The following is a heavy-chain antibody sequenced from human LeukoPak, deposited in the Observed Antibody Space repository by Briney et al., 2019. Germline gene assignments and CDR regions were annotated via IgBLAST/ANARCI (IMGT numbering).Heavy chain of an antibody. CDR1: GASVGSAGYY. D-gene: IGHD1-26*01. CDR3: ARTQSQSGSYRYYFGY. V-gene: IGHV4-61*08. J-gene: IGHJ4*02. Sequence: SETLSLTCTVSGASVGSAGYYWRWIRQPPGGGLEWIGYVYYIDNTNYNPSLKSRVTMSVNPSENQFTLKLNSVTAADTAIYYCARTQSQSGSYRYYFGYWGQGTLVTVSS. CDR2: VYYIDNT.